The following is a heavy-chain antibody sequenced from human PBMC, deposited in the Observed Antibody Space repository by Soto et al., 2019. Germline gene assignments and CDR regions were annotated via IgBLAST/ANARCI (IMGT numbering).Heavy chain of an antibody. V-gene: IGHV3-30-3*01. CDR3: ARGQTIYYDSSGRPFDY. J-gene: IGHJ4*02. CDR2: ISYDGSNK. Sequence: QVQLVESGGGVVQPGRSLRLSCAASGFTFSSYAMHWVRQAPGKGLEWVAVISYDGSNKYYADSVKGRFTISRDNSKNTLYLQMNSLRAEDTAVYYCARGQTIYYDSSGRPFDYWGQGTLVTVSS. CDR1: GFTFSSYA. D-gene: IGHD3-22*01.